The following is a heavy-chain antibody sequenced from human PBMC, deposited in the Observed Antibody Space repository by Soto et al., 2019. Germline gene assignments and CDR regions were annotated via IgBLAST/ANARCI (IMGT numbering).Heavy chain of an antibody. CDR3: ARDHWFDP. J-gene: IGHJ5*02. CDR1: GYTFSSYA. CDR2: ISYDGSNK. Sequence: QVQLVESGRGVVQPGRSLRLSCAASGYTFSSYAMHWVRQAPGKGLEWVAVISYDGSNKYYADSVKGRFTISRDNSKNTLYLQMNSLRAEDTAVYYCARDHWFDPWGQGTLVTVSS. V-gene: IGHV3-30-3*01.